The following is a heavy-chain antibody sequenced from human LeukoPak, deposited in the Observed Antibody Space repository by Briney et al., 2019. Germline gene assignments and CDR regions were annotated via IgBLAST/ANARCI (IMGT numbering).Heavy chain of an antibody. CDR3: ARRVVVVPAATAYDAFDI. D-gene: IGHD2-2*01. Sequence: PSETLSLTCTVSGGSISSSSYYWGWIRQPPGKGLEWIGSIYYSGSTYYNPSLKSRVTISVDTSKNQFSLKLSSVTAADTAVYYCARRVVVVPAATAYDAFDIWGQGTMVTVSS. CDR1: GGSISSSSYY. V-gene: IGHV4-39*01. J-gene: IGHJ3*02. CDR2: IYYSGST.